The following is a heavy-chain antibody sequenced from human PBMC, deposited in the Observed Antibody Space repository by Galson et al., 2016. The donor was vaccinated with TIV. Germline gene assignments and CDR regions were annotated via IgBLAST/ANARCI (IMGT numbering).Heavy chain of an antibody. Sequence: TLSLTCTVSGAFIRSGSYYWNWIRQPAGKGLEWIGRIYTSGIINYNPSLKSRVTISVDASKNQFSLKLTSVTAADTAVYYCARVVGYCSGDDCLLEAAFDIWGQGTLVSVSS. V-gene: IGHV4-61*02. CDR3: ARVVGYCSGDDCLLEAAFDI. J-gene: IGHJ3*02. CDR1: GAFIRSGSYY. D-gene: IGHD2-15*01. CDR2: IYTSGII.